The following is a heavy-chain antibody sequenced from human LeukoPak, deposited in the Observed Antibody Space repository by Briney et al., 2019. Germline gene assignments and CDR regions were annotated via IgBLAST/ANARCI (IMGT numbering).Heavy chain of an antibody. CDR2: IIPILGIA. Sequence: SVKASCKASGGTFSSYAISWVRQAPGQGLEWMGRIIPILGIANYAQKFQGRVTITADKSTSTAYMELSSLRSEDTAVYYCARDRGELYSGFDPWGQGTLVTVSS. CDR1: GGTFSSYA. V-gene: IGHV1-69*04. J-gene: IGHJ5*02. D-gene: IGHD1-26*01. CDR3: ARDRGELYSGFDP.